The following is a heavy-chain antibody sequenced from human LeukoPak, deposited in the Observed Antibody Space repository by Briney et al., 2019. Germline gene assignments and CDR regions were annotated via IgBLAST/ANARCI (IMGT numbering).Heavy chain of an antibody. CDR2: ISGSGGST. CDR1: GFTFSSYA. Sequence: GGSLRLSCAASGFTFSSYAMSWVRQAPGKGLEWVSAISGSGGSTYYADSVKGRFTISRDNSKNTLYLQMNSLRAEDTAVYCCAKDGDMVTPPYYFDYWGQGTLVTVSS. D-gene: IGHD5-12*01. V-gene: IGHV3-23*01. J-gene: IGHJ4*02. CDR3: AKDGDMVTPPYYFDY.